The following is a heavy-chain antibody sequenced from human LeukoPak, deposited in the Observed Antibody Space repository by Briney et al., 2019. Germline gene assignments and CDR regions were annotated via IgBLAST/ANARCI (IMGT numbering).Heavy chain of an antibody. Sequence: PTETLSLTCTVSGGSISSGGYYWSWIRQPPGKGLQWIGYIFYSGSTNYNPSLKSRVTISVDTSKNQFSLKLNSVTAADTAVYYCASAYSSSSALRYWGQGTLVTVSS. CDR3: ASAYSSSSALRY. J-gene: IGHJ4*02. V-gene: IGHV4-61*08. D-gene: IGHD6-6*01. CDR1: GGSISSGGYY. CDR2: IFYSGST.